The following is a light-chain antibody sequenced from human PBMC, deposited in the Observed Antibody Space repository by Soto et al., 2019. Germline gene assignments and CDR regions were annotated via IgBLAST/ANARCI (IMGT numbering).Light chain of an antibody. CDR1: RSDVGGYQY. Sequence: QSALTQPASVSGSPGQSITISCTGTRSDVGGYQYVSWFQQHPGKAPKLMIFYVSHRSSGVSNRFSGSKSGNTASLTISGLQAEDEADYYCSSYTSSRHVLFGGGTKLTVL. V-gene: IGLV2-14*01. J-gene: IGLJ2*01. CDR2: YVS. CDR3: SSYTSSRHVL.